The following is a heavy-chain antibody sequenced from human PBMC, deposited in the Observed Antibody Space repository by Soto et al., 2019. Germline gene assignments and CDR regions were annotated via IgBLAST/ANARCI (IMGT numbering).Heavy chain of an antibody. D-gene: IGHD1-1*01. CDR1: GYTFTSYG. Sequence: QVQLVQSGAEVKKPGASVKVSCKASGYTFTSYGISWVRQAPGQGLEWMGWISAYNGNTNYAQKPQGRVTMTTDTSTRTAYMELRSLRSDDTAVYYCARAWGEPETGTNVDYWGQGTLVTVSS. V-gene: IGHV1-18*01. CDR2: ISAYNGNT. J-gene: IGHJ4*02. CDR3: ARAWGEPETGTNVDY.